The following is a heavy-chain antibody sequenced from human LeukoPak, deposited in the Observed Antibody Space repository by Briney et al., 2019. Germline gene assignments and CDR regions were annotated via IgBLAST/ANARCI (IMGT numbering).Heavy chain of an antibody. V-gene: IGHV3-15*01. CDR1: GYSISSGYY. D-gene: IGHD3-10*01. CDR3: WCLSYGSGNKKKAY. J-gene: IGHJ4*02. Sequence: ETLSLTCTVSGYSISSGYYWGWIRQPPGKGLEWVGRIKSKTDGGTTDYAAPVKGRFTISRDDSKNTLYLQMNSLKTEDTAVYYCWCLSYGSGNKKKAYWGQGTLVTVSS. CDR2: IKSKTDGGTT.